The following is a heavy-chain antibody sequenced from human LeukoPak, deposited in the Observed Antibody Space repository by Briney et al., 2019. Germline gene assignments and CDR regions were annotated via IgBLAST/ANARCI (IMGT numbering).Heavy chain of an antibody. Sequence: ASVKVSWKASGYTFTGYYMHWVRQSPGQWLEWVGWIKPNSGGTNYAQKFQGRVTMTRDTSISTADMELSRLRSDDTAVYYCAREGGRYEYFQHWGQGTLVTVYS. V-gene: IGHV1-2*02. J-gene: IGHJ1*01. CDR2: IKPNSGGT. CDR1: GYTFTGYY. D-gene: IGHD3-16*01. CDR3: AREGGRYEYFQH.